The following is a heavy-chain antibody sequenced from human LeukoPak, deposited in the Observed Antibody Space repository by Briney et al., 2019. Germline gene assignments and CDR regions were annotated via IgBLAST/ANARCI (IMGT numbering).Heavy chain of an antibody. V-gene: IGHV1-18*01. Sequence: ASVKVSCKASGYTFTSYGISWVRQAPGQGLEWMGWISAYNGNTNYAQKLQGRGTTTTDTSTSTAYMELRSLRSDDTAVYYCARVGVRYCSSTSCPRPFDYWGQGTLVTVSS. CDR3: ARVGVRYCSSTSCPRPFDY. J-gene: IGHJ4*02. D-gene: IGHD2-2*01. CDR1: GYTFTSYG. CDR2: ISAYNGNT.